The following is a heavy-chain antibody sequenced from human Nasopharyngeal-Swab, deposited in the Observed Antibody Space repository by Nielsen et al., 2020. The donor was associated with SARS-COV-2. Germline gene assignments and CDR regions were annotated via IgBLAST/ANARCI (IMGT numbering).Heavy chain of an antibody. J-gene: IGHJ4*02. Sequence: VRQAPGKGLEWVSAISGSGGSTYYADSVKGRFTISRDNSKNTLYLQMASLRAEDTAMYYCAREYGNYYGFYWGQGTLVTVSS. V-gene: IGHV3-23*01. CDR3: AREYGNYYGFY. CDR2: ISGSGGST. D-gene: IGHD3-10*01.